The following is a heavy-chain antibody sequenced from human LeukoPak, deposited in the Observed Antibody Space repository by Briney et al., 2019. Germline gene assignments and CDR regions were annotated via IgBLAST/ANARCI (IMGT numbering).Heavy chain of an antibody. V-gene: IGHV3-30-3*01. J-gene: IGHJ6*03. CDR1: GFTFSSYA. Sequence: GGSLRLSCAASGFTFSSYAMHWVRQAPGKGLEWVAVISYDGSNKYYADSVKGRFTISRDNSKNTLYLQVNSLRAEDTAVYYCARGLRPRIAGGHRLYYYYYMDVWGKGTTVTVSS. D-gene: IGHD6-13*01. CDR3: ARGLRPRIAGGHRLYYYYYMDV. CDR2: ISYDGSNK.